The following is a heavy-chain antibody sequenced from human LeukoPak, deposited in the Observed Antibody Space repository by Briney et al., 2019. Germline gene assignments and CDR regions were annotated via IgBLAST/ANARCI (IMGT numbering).Heavy chain of an antibody. CDR1: GFTFSSDA. V-gene: IGHV3-30*04. Sequence: GGSLRLSCAASGFTFSSDAMHWVRQAPGKGLEWVAVISYDGSNKYYADSVKGRFTISRDNSKNTLYLQMNSLRAEDTAVYYCARESFPAFDYWGQGTLVTVSS. CDR2: ISYDGSNK. J-gene: IGHJ4*02. D-gene: IGHD3-10*01. CDR3: ARESFPAFDY.